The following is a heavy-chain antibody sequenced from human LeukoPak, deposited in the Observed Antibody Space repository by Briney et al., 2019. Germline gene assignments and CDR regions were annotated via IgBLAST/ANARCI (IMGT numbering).Heavy chain of an antibody. D-gene: IGHD5-18*01. J-gene: IGHJ4*02. CDR1: GFTFSSYA. CDR3: ARGLGYSYGYGIDY. Sequence: GGSLRLSWAASGFTFSSYAMHWVRQAPGKGPEWVAIIWFDGSNKYYAESVEGRFTISRDNSKNTLYLQMNSLRAEDTAVYSCARGLGYSYGYGIDYWGQGTLVIASS. CDR2: IWFDGSNK. V-gene: IGHV3-33*01.